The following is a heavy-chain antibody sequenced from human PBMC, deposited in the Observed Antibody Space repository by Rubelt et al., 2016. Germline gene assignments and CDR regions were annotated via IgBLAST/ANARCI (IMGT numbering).Heavy chain of an antibody. D-gene: IGHD3-22*01. CDR1: GFTFSSYG. CDR3: ARDFPASGYLYY. J-gene: IGHJ4*02. Sequence: EYGGGVVQPGRSLRLSCAASGFTFSSYGMHWVRQAPGKGLEWVAVIWYDGSNKYYADSVKGRFTISRDNSKNTLYLQMNSLRAEDTAVYYCARDFPASGYLYYWGLGTLVTVSS. V-gene: IGHV3-33*01. CDR2: IWYDGSNK.